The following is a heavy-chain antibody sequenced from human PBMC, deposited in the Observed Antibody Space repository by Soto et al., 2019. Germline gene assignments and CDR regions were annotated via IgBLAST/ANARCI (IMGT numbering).Heavy chain of an antibody. CDR3: VRDISPNNFASGSYTY. CDR1: GFPFSDYY. J-gene: IGHJ4*02. V-gene: IGHV3-11*06. D-gene: IGHD3-10*01. Sequence: QVQLVESGGGLVKPGGSLRLSCAASGFPFSDYYMNWIRQAPGKGLEWVSFINHSSIYTNYADSVKGRFTISRDTTKNSLYLQMNSLRHEDTAVYYCVRDISPNNFASGSYTYWGQGILVTVSS. CDR2: INHSSIYT.